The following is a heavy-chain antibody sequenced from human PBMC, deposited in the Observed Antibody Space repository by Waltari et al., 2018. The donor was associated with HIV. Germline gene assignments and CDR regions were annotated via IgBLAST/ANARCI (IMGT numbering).Heavy chain of an antibody. CDR3: ARDGSSYYGLDY. CDR2: ISRSGSTI. V-gene: IGHV3-48*03. J-gene: IGHJ4*02. D-gene: IGHD1-26*01. Sequence: EVQVVESGGGLVQPGGSLRLSCAASGFTFSSYEINWVRQAPGKGLECVSYISRSGSTIYYADSVKGRFTISRDNAKNSLYLQMNSLRAEDTAVYVCARDGSSYYGLDYWGRGTLVTVSS. CDR1: GFTFSSYE.